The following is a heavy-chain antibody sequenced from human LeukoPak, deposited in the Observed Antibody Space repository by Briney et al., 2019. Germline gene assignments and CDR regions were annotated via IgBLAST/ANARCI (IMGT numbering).Heavy chain of an antibody. Sequence: ASVKVSCKASGGTFSSYAISWVRQAPGQGLEWMGGIIPIFGTANYAQKFQGRVTITTDESTSTAYMELSSLRSEDTAVYYCASTLYCSSTSCSLVDFDYWGQGTLVTVSS. J-gene: IGHJ4*02. CDR3: ASTLYCSSTSCSLVDFDY. V-gene: IGHV1-69*05. D-gene: IGHD2-2*01. CDR1: GGTFSSYA. CDR2: IIPIFGTA.